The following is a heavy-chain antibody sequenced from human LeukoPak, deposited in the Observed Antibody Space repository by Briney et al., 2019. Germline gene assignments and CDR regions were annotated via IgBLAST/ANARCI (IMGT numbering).Heavy chain of an antibody. J-gene: IGHJ4*02. CDR1: GFTFDDYG. D-gene: IGHD2-15*01. CDR2: IKWNGGST. Sequence: GGSLRLSCAASGFTFDDYGMSWVRQAPGKGLEWVSSIKWNGGSTGYADSVKGRFTISRDNAKNSLYPQMNSLRAEDTALYYCARDGGDCSGDSCYVDYWGQGTLVTVSS. CDR3: ARDGGDCSGDSCYVDY. V-gene: IGHV3-20*04.